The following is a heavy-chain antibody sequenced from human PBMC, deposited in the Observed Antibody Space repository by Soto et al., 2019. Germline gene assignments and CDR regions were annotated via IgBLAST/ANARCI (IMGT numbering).Heavy chain of an antibody. J-gene: IGHJ5*02. CDR3: ARGQSGYESPWFDP. Sequence: GGSLRLSCAASGFTFSSYDMHWVRQATGKGLEWVSAIGTAGDTYYPGSVKGRFTISRENAKNSLYLQMNSLRAGDTAVYYCARGQSGYESPWFDPWGQGTLVTVSS. D-gene: IGHD5-12*01. V-gene: IGHV3-13*01. CDR1: GFTFSSYD. CDR2: IGTAGDT.